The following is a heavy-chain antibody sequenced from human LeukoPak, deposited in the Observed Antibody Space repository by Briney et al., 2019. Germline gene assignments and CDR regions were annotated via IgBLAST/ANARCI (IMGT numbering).Heavy chain of an antibody. CDR2: ISWNSGSI. V-gene: IGHV3-9*01. D-gene: IGHD2-2*01. Sequence: PGGSLRLSCAASGFTFDDYAMHWVRQAPGKGLERVSGISWNSGSIGYADSVKGRFTISRDNAKNSLYLQMNSLRAEDTALYYCAKGRCSSTSCPVDYWGQGTLVTVSS. CDR1: GFTFDDYA. J-gene: IGHJ4*02. CDR3: AKGRCSSTSCPVDY.